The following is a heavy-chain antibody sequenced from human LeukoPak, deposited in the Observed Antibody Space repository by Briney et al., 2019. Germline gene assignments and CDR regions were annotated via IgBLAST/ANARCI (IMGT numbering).Heavy chain of an antibody. V-gene: IGHV1-46*01. D-gene: IGHD5-24*01. CDR3: ARGPGRDGYKLDY. Sequence: ASVKVSCKASGYPFTTSFIHWVRQAPGQGLDWMGIINPSAGTTAYAQKSQGRVTMTRDTSTSTVYMELSSLRSEDTAVYYCARGPGRDGYKLDYWGQGTLVTVSS. CDR2: INPSAGTT. CDR1: GYPFTTSF. J-gene: IGHJ4*02.